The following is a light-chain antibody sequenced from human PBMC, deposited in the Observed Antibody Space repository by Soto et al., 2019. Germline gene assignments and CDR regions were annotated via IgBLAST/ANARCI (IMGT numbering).Light chain of an antibody. J-gene: IGKJ3*01. Sequence: DIQMTQSPSSLSASVGDRVTITCQASQDISNYLNWYQQKPGKAPKLLIYDASNLETGVPSRFSGSGSGTDFTFTIRSLQPEDIATYYCQQYDNLLITFGPGTKVDIK. CDR2: DAS. V-gene: IGKV1-33*01. CDR3: QQYDNLLIT. CDR1: QDISNY.